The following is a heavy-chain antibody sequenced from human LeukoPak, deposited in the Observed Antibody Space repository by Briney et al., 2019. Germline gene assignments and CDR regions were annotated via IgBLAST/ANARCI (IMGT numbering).Heavy chain of an antibody. D-gene: IGHD4-17*01. CDR2: ISSSSSTT. Sequence: GGSLRLSCAASGFTFSSHSMTWVRQAPGKGLEWVSYISSSSSTTYYADSVKGRFTISRDNAKNSVFLQMNILRDGDTAVYYCARDHGYYGEYFDCWGQGTLVTVSS. V-gene: IGHV3-48*02. J-gene: IGHJ4*02. CDR1: GFTFSSHS. CDR3: ARDHGYYGEYFDC.